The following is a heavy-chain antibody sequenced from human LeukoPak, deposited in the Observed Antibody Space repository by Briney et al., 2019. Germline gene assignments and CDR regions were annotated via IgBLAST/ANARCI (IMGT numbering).Heavy chain of an antibody. Sequence: SETLPLTCTVSGGSISSYYWSWIRQPAGKGLEWIGRIYTSGSTNYNPSLKSRVTMSVDTSKNQFSLKLSSVTAADTAVYYCAITPGYYDSSGYYLDDAFDIWGQGTMVTVSS. CDR3: AITPGYYDSSGYYLDDAFDI. CDR1: GGSISSYY. J-gene: IGHJ3*02. D-gene: IGHD3-22*01. CDR2: IYTSGST. V-gene: IGHV4-4*07.